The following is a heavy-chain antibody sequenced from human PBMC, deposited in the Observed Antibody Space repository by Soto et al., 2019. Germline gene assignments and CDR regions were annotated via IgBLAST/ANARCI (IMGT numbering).Heavy chain of an antibody. CDR1: GGTFSSYA. D-gene: IGHD2-8*01. Sequence: SVRVSCKASGGTFSSYAISWVRQAPGQGLEWMGGIIPIFGTANYAQKFQGRVTITADKSTSTAYMELSSLRSEDTAVYYCASRTNKNDAFDIWGQGTMVTVSS. V-gene: IGHV1-69*06. CDR3: ASRTNKNDAFDI. J-gene: IGHJ3*02. CDR2: IIPIFGTA.